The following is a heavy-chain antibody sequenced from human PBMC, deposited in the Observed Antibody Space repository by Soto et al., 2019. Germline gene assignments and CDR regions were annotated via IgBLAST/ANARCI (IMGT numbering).Heavy chain of an antibody. CDR3: ARHNYGSGSTYFDY. V-gene: IGHV4-59*08. J-gene: IGHJ4*02. CDR1: GGSISSYY. CDR2: IYYSGST. D-gene: IGHD3-10*01. Sequence: QVQLQESGPGLVKPSETLSLTCTVSGGSISSYYWSWIRQPPGKGLEWIGYIYYSGSTNYNPSLKSRATISVDTSKTQFSLKLNSMTAADTAVYYCARHNYGSGSTYFDYWGQGTLVTVSS.